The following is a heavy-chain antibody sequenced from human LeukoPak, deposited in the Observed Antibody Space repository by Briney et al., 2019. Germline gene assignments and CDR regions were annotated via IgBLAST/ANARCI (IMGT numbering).Heavy chain of an antibody. J-gene: IGHJ6*03. CDR2: IYSGGST. CDR1: GFTFSSYA. D-gene: IGHD6-13*01. Sequence: GGSLRLSCAASGFTFSSYAMSWVRQAPGKGLEWVSVIYSGGSTYYADSVKGRFTISRDNSENTLYLQMNSLRAEDTAVYYCAREVGRIAAAGTRYYYMDVWGKGTTVTVSS. V-gene: IGHV3-53*01. CDR3: AREVGRIAAAGTRYYYMDV.